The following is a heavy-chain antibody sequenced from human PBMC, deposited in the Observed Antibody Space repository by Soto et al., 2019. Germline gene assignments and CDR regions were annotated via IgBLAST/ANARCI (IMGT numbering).Heavy chain of an antibody. Sequence: QVQLQESGPGLVKPSQTLSLTCTVSGASISSGDYYWSWIRQPPGTGLEWIGYIYYSGSTYYNPSLQSRVTISVDTSKNQFSLKLTSVTAADTAVYYCARGVVVVAAAHFDYWGQGTLVTVSS. CDR3: ARGVVVVAAAHFDY. CDR1: GASISSGDYY. CDR2: IYYSGST. J-gene: IGHJ4*02. V-gene: IGHV4-30-4*01. D-gene: IGHD2-15*01.